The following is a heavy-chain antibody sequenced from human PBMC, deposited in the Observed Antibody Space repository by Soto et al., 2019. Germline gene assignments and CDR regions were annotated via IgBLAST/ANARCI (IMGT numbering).Heavy chain of an antibody. V-gene: IGHV1-58*01. Sequence: ASVKVSCKASGFTFTISAVQWVRQARGQRLEWIGWIVVGSGNTNNAQKFQERVTITRDMSTSTAYMELSSLRSEDTAVYYCAANPGYSNIWYILGDSFDIWGQGTMVTVSS. D-gene: IGHD6-13*01. CDR1: GFTFTISA. CDR3: AANPGYSNIWYILGDSFDI. CDR2: IVVGSGNT. J-gene: IGHJ3*02.